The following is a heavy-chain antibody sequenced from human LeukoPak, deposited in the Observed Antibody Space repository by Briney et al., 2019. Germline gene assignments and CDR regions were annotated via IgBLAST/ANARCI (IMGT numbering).Heavy chain of an antibody. Sequence: PGGSLRLSCAASGFTFDDYAMHWVRQVPGKGLEWVSGISWNSGMMGYADSVEGRFSISRDNAKNSLYLQMNSLRTEDTAFYYCARCTTTGRALDFWGQGTLVTVSA. J-gene: IGHJ4*02. V-gene: IGHV3-9*01. D-gene: IGHD1-1*01. CDR3: ARCTTTGRALDF. CDR1: GFTFDDYA. CDR2: ISWNSGMM.